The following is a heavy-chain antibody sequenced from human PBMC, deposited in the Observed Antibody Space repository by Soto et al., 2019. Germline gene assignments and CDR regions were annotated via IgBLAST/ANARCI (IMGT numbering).Heavy chain of an antibody. Sequence: EVQLLESGGGLVQPGGSLRLSCAASGFTFYTYAMSWVRQAPGKGLEWVSTISDSGGSTYYADSVKGRFTISRDNSRNTLYLQMNSLRAEDTAVYYCAKRGRYCFDYWGQGTLVTVSS. J-gene: IGHJ4*02. CDR2: ISDSGGST. V-gene: IGHV3-23*01. CDR3: AKRGRYCFDY. CDR1: GFTFYTYA.